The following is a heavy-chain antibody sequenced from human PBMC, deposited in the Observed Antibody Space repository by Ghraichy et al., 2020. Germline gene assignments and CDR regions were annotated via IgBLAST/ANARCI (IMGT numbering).Heavy chain of an antibody. CDR2: IRSKPNNYAT. D-gene: IGHD3-10*01. CDR1: GFTFSGSA. Sequence: GESLNISCAASGFTFSGSAIHWVRQASGKGLEWVGRIRSKPNNYATEYLASVEGRFTISRDDSKYTAYLQINSLKTEDTAVYYCTTGLNYYGSGSSFHYAMDVWGQGTTVTVSS. CDR3: TTGLNYYGSGSSFHYAMDV. J-gene: IGHJ6*02. V-gene: IGHV3-73*01.